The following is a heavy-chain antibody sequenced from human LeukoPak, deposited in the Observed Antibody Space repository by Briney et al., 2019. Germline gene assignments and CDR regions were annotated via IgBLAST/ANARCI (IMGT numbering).Heavy chain of an antibody. V-gene: IGHV3-30*18. Sequence: PGGSLRLSCAASGFTFSSYGMHWVRQAPGKGLEWVAVISYDGSNKYYADSVKGRFTTSRDNSKNTLYLQMNSLRAEDTAVYYCAKDGLAAALDYWGQGTLVTVPS. J-gene: IGHJ4*02. D-gene: IGHD6-13*01. CDR3: AKDGLAAALDY. CDR2: ISYDGSNK. CDR1: GFTFSSYG.